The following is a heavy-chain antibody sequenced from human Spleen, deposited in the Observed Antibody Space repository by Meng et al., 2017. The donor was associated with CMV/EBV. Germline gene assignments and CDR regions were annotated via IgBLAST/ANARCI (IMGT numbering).Heavy chain of an antibody. D-gene: IGHD3-10*01. CDR1: GYTFTGYY. CDR3: ASWNKDSFGDPYYYYGMDV. V-gene: IGHV1-69*02. Sequence: SVKVSCKASGYTFTGYYIHWVRQAPGQGLEWMGRIIPILGIANYAQKFQGRVTITADKSTSTAYMELSSLRSEDTAVYYCASWNKDSFGDPYYYYGMDVWGQGTTVTVSS. J-gene: IGHJ6*02. CDR2: IIPILGIA.